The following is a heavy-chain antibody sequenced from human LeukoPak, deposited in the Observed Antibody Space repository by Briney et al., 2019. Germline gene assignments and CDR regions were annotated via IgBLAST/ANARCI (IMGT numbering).Heavy chain of an antibody. CDR2: ISWNSGSI. J-gene: IGHJ4*02. V-gene: IGHV3-9*01. D-gene: IGHD3-3*01. CDR3: AKDYEWSTIPPY. CDR1: GFTFDDYA. Sequence: GGSLRLSCAASGFTFDDYAMHWVRQAPGKGLEWVSGISWNSGSIVYAGSVKGRFTISRDNAKNSLHLQMNGLRAEDTAVYYCAKDYEWSTIPPYWGQGTLVTVS.